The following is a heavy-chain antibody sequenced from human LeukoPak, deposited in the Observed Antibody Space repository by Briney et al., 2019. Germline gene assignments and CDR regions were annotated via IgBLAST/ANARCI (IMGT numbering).Heavy chain of an antibody. CDR1: GFTFSSYA. J-gene: IGHJ4*02. V-gene: IGHV3-23*01. D-gene: IGHD1-7*01. Sequence: GVSLRLSCAASGFTFSSYAMTWVRQAPGKGLEWVSGVSGSGGSTYYADSVKGRFTISRDNSKNTLSLQMSSLRAEDTAVYYCAKEGNYLSWGTDYWGQGTLVTVSS. CDR3: AKEGNYLSWGTDY. CDR2: VSGSGGST.